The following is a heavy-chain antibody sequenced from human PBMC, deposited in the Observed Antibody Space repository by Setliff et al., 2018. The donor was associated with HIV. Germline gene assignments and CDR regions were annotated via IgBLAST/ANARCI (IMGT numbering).Heavy chain of an antibody. CDR3: ATDACHDSLTGPTPGAFDI. CDR1: GYTLTELS. Sequence: GASVKVSCKVSGYTLTELSIHWVRQVPGEGLEWMGGFDPEDAETIYAEKFQGRVTMTEDTTTETAYMELSSLRSEDTAVYYCATDACHDSLTGPTPGAFDIWGQGTVVTVSS. D-gene: IGHD2-15*01. CDR2: FDPEDAET. V-gene: IGHV1-24*01. J-gene: IGHJ3*02.